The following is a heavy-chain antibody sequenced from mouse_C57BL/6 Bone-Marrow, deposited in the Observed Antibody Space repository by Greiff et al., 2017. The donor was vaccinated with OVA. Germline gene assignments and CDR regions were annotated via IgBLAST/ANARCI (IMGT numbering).Heavy chain of an antibody. V-gene: IGHV14-2*01. CDR1: GFNIKDYY. Sequence: VQLQQSGAELVKPGASVKLSCTASGFNIKDYYMHWVKQRTEQGLEWIGRIDPEDGETKYAPKFPGKATITAATSSNTAYLQVSSLTSGDAAVYYCAGGDGAYWGQGTLVTVSA. CDR3: AGGDGAY. CDR2: IDPEDGET. J-gene: IGHJ3*01.